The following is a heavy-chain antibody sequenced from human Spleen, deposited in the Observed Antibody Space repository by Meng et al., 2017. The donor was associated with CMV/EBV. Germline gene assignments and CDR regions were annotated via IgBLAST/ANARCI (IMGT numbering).Heavy chain of an antibody. Sequence: YGDSISSSDYHWAWIRQPPGKGLECIGSIHSSGYTYSNPSLKSRVAFSLDTSKNQFSLKLSSVTAADTAVYYCARDYKFDIRPFDYWGQGTLVTVSS. D-gene: IGHD3-22*01. CDR2: IHSSGYT. CDR3: ARDYKFDIRPFDY. CDR1: GDSISSSDYH. J-gene: IGHJ4*02. V-gene: IGHV4-39*07.